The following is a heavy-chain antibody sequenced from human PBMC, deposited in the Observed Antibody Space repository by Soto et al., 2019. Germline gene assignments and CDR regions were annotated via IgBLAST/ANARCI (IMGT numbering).Heavy chain of an antibody. CDR1: GGSISSSSYY. D-gene: IGHD6-13*01. CDR2: IYYSGST. CDR3: ARGIATTAKIRSPCDP. V-gene: IGHV4-39*01. J-gene: IGHJ5*02. Sequence: QLQLQESGPGLVKPSETLSLTCTVSGGSISSSSYYWGWIRQPPGKGLEWIGSIYYSGSTYYNPSLKSRVTISVDTSKKQISLKLSSVTAADTAVYYCARGIATTAKIRSPCDPWDQGTLVTVSS.